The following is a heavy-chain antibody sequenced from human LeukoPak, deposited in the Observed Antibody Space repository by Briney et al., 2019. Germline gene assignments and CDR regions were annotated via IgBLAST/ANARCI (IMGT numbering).Heavy chain of an antibody. CDR2: INPNSGGT. CDR3: ARLIVVVPAAMTYYYYYYMDV. Sequence: ASVKVSCKASGYTFTGYYMHWVRQAPGQGLEWMGWINPNSGGTNYAQKFQGRVTMTRDTSISTAYMELSRLRSDDTAVYYCARLIVVVPAAMTYYYYYYMDVWGKGTTVTVSS. D-gene: IGHD2-2*01. V-gene: IGHV1-2*02. J-gene: IGHJ6*03. CDR1: GYTFTGYY.